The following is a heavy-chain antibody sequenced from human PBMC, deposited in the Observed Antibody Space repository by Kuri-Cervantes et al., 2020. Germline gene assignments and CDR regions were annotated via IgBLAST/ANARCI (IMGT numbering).Heavy chain of an antibody. D-gene: IGHD5-12*01. CDR3: ARDRKFGAYDALDY. Sequence: GGSLRLSCAASGFTFSSYAMHWVRQAPGKGLEWVAVISYDGSNKYYADSVKGRFTISRDNSKNTLYLQMNSLTTEDTAMYYCARDRKFGAYDALDYWGQGTLVTVSS. V-gene: IGHV3-30*01. J-gene: IGHJ4*02. CDR1: GFTFSSYA. CDR2: ISYDGSNK.